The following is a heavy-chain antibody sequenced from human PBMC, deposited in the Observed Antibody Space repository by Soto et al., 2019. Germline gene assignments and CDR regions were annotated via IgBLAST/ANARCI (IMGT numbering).Heavy chain of an antibody. CDR1: GFTFSSYA. Sequence: EVQLLESGGGLVQPGGSLRLSCAASGFTFSSYAMSWVRQAPGKGLEWVSAISGSGGSTYYADSVKGRFTISRDNSKNTLNLQMNGLRAEDTAVYYCAKDVYGSGSYHNWFDPWGQGTLVTVSS. J-gene: IGHJ5*02. D-gene: IGHD3-10*01. CDR3: AKDVYGSGSYHNWFDP. V-gene: IGHV3-23*01. CDR2: ISGSGGST.